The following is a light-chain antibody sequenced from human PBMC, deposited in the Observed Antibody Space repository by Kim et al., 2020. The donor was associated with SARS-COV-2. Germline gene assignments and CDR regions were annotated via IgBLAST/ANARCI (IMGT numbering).Light chain of an antibody. J-gene: IGKJ5*01. CDR1: QSVGTY. V-gene: IGKV3-11*01. CDR2: DAS. Sequence: ATLSWSPAEGATLSCRASQSVGTYLAWYQQKPGQAPRLLIYDASKRATGIPARFRGSGSGTDFTLTIGTLEPEDFAVYYCQQRSNFGQGTRLEIK. CDR3: QQRSN.